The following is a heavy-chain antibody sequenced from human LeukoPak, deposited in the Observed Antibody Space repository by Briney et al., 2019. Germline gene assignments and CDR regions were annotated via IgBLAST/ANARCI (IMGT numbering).Heavy chain of an antibody. Sequence: SETLSLTCTVSGGSISSYYWSWIRQPPGKGLEWIGYIYYSGSTNYNPSLKSRVTISVDTSKNQFSLELSSVTATDTAVYYCARDATVTPGAFDIWGQGTMVTVSS. V-gene: IGHV4-59*01. CDR3: ARDATVTPGAFDI. J-gene: IGHJ3*02. CDR2: IYYSGST. D-gene: IGHD4-17*01. CDR1: GGSISSYY.